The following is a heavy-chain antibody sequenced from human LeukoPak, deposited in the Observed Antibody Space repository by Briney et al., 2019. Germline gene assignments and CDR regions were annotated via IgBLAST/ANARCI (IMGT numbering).Heavy chain of an antibody. CDR2: ISGSGSAI. CDR1: GFTFSNYE. D-gene: IGHD2-15*01. J-gene: IGHJ4*02. Sequence: GGSLRLSCAASGFTFSNYEMNWVRQAPGKGLEWVSYISGSGSAIDYADSVKGRFTISRDNAKNSLYLQMNSLRAEDTAVYYCAREYCSGGTCYSAGYYFDYWGQGTLVTVS. CDR3: AREYCSGGTCYSAGYYFDY. V-gene: IGHV3-48*03.